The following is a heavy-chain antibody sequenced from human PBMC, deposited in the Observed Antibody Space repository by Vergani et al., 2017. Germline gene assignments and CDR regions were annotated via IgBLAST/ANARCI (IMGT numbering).Heavy chain of an antibody. J-gene: IGHJ6*02. CDR3: AREEYSYGRYYYYYGMDV. V-gene: IGHV3-21*01. CDR1: GFTFSSYS. CDR2: ISSSSSYI. D-gene: IGHD5-18*01. Sequence: EVQLLESGGGLVQPGGSLRLSCAASGFTFSSYSMNWVRQAPGKGLEWVSSISSSSSYIYYADSVKGRFTISRDNAKNSLYLQMNSLRAEDTAVYYCAREEYSYGRYYYYYGMDVWGQGTTVTVSS.